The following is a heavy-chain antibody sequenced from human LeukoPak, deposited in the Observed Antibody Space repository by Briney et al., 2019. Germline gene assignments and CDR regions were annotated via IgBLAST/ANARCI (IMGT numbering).Heavy chain of an antibody. CDR2: IKQDGSEK. CDR1: GFTFSSYW. Sequence: GGSLKLSCAASGFTFSSYWMSWVRQPPGKGLEWVANIKQDGSEKYYVDSVKGRFTISRDNAKNSLYLQMNSLRAEDTAVYYCALPSLYYDFWSGYHYYFDYWGQGTLVTVSS. CDR3: ALPSLYYDFWSGYHYYFDY. V-gene: IGHV3-7*01. J-gene: IGHJ4*02. D-gene: IGHD3-3*01.